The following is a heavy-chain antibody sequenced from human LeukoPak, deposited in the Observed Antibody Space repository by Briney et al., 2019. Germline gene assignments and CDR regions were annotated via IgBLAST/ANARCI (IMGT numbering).Heavy chain of an antibody. D-gene: IGHD2-2*01. V-gene: IGHV3-33*01. CDR2: IWYDGSNK. CDR1: GFTFSSYG. CDR3: ARGLGDIVVVDGMDV. Sequence: GGSLRLSCAASGFTFSSYGMHWVRQAPGKGLEGVAVIWYDGSNKYYADSVKGRFTISRDNSKNTLYLQMNSLRAEDTAVYYCARGLGDIVVVDGMDVWGQGTTVTVSS. J-gene: IGHJ6*02.